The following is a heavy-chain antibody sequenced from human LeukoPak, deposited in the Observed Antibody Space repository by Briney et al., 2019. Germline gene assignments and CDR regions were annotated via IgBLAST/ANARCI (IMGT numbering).Heavy chain of an antibody. CDR1: SGSFSGYY. V-gene: IGHV4-34*01. J-gene: IGHJ4*02. Sequence: SETLSLTCAVYSGSFSGYYWTWFRQPPGKGLEWIGEFNHNWGAKYNPSLKSRVTISVDTSNNRLSLSLNSVTTADTAVYYCAASLWFGIYPDYWGQGSLVTVSS. CDR2: FNHNWGA. D-gene: IGHD3-10*01. CDR3: AASLWFGIYPDY.